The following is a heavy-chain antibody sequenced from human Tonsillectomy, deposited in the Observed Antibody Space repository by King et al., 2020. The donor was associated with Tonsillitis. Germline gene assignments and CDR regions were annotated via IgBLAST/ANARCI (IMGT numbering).Heavy chain of an antibody. CDR2: INPNSGGT. CDR3: ARVRGYVHKYYFDY. CDR1: GYTFSGHF. D-gene: IGHD5-12*01. V-gene: IGHV1-2*02. Sequence: QLVQSGAEVKKPGASVKVSCKASGYTFSGHFMHWVRQAPGQGLEWMGWINPNSGGTNYAQKFQGRVTMTRDTSISTAYMELSRLGSDDTAVYYCARVRGYVHKYYFDYWGQGTLVTVSS. J-gene: IGHJ4*02.